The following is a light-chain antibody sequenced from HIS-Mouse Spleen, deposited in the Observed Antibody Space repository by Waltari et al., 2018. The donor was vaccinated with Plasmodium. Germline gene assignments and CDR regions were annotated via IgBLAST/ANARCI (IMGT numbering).Light chain of an antibody. CDR2: GAS. CDR3: QQYNNWPAWT. CDR1: QSVSSN. Sequence: ELVMTQSPATLSVSPGERATLSCRASQSVSSNLDWYQQKPGQAPRLLIYGASTRATGIPARFSGSGSGTEFTLTISSLQSEDFAVYYCQQYNNWPAWTFGQGTKVEIK. J-gene: IGKJ1*01. V-gene: IGKV3-15*01.